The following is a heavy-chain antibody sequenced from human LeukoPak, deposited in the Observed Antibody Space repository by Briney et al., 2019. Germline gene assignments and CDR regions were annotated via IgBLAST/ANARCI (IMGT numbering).Heavy chain of an antibody. D-gene: IGHD3-22*01. V-gene: IGHV4-59*01. J-gene: IGHJ4*02. CDR2: IYYSGST. Sequence: PSETLSLTCIVSGDSISSYYWSWIRQPPGKGLEWIGYIYYSGSTNYNPSLKSRVTISVDTSKNQFSLKLSSVTAADTAVYYCARGGYYDSSGYLFDYWGQGTLVTVSS. CDR3: ARGGYYDSSGYLFDY. CDR1: GDSISSYY.